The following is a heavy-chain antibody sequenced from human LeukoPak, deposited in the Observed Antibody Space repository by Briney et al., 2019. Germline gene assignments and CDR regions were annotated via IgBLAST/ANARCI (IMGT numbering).Heavy chain of an antibody. D-gene: IGHD5-18*01. V-gene: IGHV4-59*01. J-gene: IGHJ4*02. CDR3: ASSRRGYSYGPFDY. CDR2: IYYSGST. CDR1: GGSISSYY. Sequence: SETLSLTCTVSGGSISSYYWSWIRQPPGKGLEWIGYIYYSGSTNYNPSLKSRVTTSVDTSKNQFSLKLSSVTAADTAVYYCASSRRGYSYGPFDYWGQGTLVTVSS.